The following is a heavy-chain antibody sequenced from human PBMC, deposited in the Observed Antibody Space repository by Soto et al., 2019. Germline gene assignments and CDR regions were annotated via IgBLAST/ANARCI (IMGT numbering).Heavy chain of an antibody. CDR2: IIPIFGTA. CDR3: ARGYKIAAAGPFDY. J-gene: IGHJ4*02. CDR1: GGTFSSYA. D-gene: IGHD6-13*01. V-gene: IGHV1-69*13. Sequence: ASVKVSCKASGGTFSSYAISWVRQAPGQGLEWMGGIIPIFGTANYAQKFQGRVTITADESTSTAYMELSSLRSEDTAVYYCARGYKIAAAGPFDYWGQGTLVTVSS.